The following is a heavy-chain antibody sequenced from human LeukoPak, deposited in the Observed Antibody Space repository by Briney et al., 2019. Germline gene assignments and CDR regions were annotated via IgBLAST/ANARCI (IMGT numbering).Heavy chain of an antibody. V-gene: IGHV3-21*01. CDR2: ISSSSSYI. CDR3: ARDGNRLYYHGMDV. J-gene: IGHJ6*02. CDR1: GFTFSSYS. Sequence: GGSLRLSCAASGFTFSSYSMNWVRQAPGKGLEWVSSISSSSSYIYYADSVKGRFTISRDNAKNSLYLQMNSLRAEDTAVYYCARDGNRLYYHGMDVWGQGTTVTVSS.